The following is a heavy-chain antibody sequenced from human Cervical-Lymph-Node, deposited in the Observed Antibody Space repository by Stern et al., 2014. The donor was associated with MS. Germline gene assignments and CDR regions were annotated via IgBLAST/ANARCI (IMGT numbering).Heavy chain of an antibody. CDR3: ARGASDY. CDR2: INPNSGGT. J-gene: IGHJ4*02. D-gene: IGHD3-16*01. CDR1: GDTFSVYN. V-gene: IGHV1-2*06. Sequence: QLVQSGAEVKKPGASLKVSCKASGDTFSVYNIHWVRQAPGQGLEWMGRINPNSGGTNYAQKFQGRVTMTRDTSISIVYMELTRLRSDDTAVYYCARGASDYWGQGTLVTVSS.